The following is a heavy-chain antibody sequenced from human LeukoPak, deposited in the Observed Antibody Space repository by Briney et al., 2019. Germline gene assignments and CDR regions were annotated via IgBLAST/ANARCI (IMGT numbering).Heavy chain of an antibody. V-gene: IGHV4-39*01. CDR3: ARQRRTALVRGVSVWAVNWFDP. D-gene: IGHD3-10*01. Sequence: PSETLSLTCTVSGGSISSSSYYWGWIRRPPGKGLEWIGNIYYSGSTYYNPSLKSRVTISVDTSKNQFSLKLSSVTAADTAVYYCARQRRTALVRGVSVWAVNWFDPWGQGTLVTVSS. CDR2: IYYSGST. CDR1: GGSISSSSYY. J-gene: IGHJ5*02.